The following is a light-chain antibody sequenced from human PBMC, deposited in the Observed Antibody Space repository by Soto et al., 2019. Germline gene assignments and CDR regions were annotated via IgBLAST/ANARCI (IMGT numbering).Light chain of an antibody. CDR1: QSVSSSY. CDR3: QQYGSSQLT. V-gene: IGKV3-20*01. CDR2: GAS. Sequence: EIVLTQSPGTLSLSPGERATLSCRASQSVSSSYLAWYQQKPGQAPRLLIYGASSRATGIPDRFSGSWSGTDCTLTISRLEPEDFALYYCQQYGSSQLTFGGGTKVEIK. J-gene: IGKJ4*01.